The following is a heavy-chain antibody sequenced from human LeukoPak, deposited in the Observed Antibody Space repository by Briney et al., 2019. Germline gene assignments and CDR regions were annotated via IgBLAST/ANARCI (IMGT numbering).Heavy chain of an antibody. V-gene: IGHV4-39*01. CDR1: GGSISSSSYY. CDR3: ARHQWSQIVY. J-gene: IGHJ4*02. Sequence: SETLSLTCTVSGGSISSSSYYWGWIRQPTGKGLEWIGSIYYSGSTYYNPSLRSRVTISVDTSKNQFSLKLSSVTAADTAVYYCARHQWSQIVYWGQGTLVTVSS. CDR2: IYYSGST. D-gene: IGHD2-8*01.